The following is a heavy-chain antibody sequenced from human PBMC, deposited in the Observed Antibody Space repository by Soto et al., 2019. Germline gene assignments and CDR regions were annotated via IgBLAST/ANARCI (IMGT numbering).Heavy chain of an antibody. CDR1: GYSFTGYY. CDR2: INPNSGGT. CDR3: AVVYGNDGFDI. D-gene: IGHD4-4*01. V-gene: IGHV1-2*02. J-gene: IGHJ3*02. Sequence: ASVKVSCKASGYSFTGYYMHCVRQAPGQGLEWMGWINPNSGGTNYAQKFQGRVTMTRDTSISTAYMELSSLRSDDTAVYYCAVVYGNDGFDIWGQGTMVTVSS.